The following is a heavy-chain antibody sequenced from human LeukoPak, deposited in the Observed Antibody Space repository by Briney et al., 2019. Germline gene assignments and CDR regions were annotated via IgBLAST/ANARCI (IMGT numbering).Heavy chain of an antibody. Sequence: ASVKVSCKASGYTFTDDYMHWVRQAPGQGLEWMGWISSYNGNTNYAQKLQGRVTMTTDTSTSTAYMELRSLRSDDTAMYYCARNSGHRLMGITNYFDYWGQGTLVTVSS. CDR2: ISSYNGNT. D-gene: IGHD3-10*01. J-gene: IGHJ4*02. V-gene: IGHV1-18*04. CDR3: ARNSGHRLMGITNYFDY. CDR1: GYTFTDDY.